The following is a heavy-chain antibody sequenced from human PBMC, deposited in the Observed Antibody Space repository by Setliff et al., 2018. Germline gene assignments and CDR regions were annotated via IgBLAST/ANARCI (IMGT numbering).Heavy chain of an antibody. V-gene: IGHV4-31*03. D-gene: IGHD2-2*01. J-gene: IGHJ3*02. CDR3: ARVARVVLSRNAFDI. CDR1: GGSISSGGYY. Sequence: KTSETLSLTCTVSGGSISSGGYYWSWNRQHPGKGLEWIGYIYYSGSTYYNPSLKSRVTISVDTSKNQFSLKLSSVTAADTAVYYCARVARVVLSRNAFDIWGQGTMVTVSS. CDR2: IYYSGST.